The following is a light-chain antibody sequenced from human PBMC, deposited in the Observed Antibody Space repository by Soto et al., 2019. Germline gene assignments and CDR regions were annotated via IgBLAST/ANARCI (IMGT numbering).Light chain of an antibody. CDR1: LSISTH. CDR2: GTS. V-gene: IGKV3-20*01. CDR3: QQCALAPAT. J-gene: IGKJ4*01. Sequence: RASLSISTHLAWYQQKPGQAPRLVIFGTSNRATGIPDRFSGSGSGTEFTLTINRLEPEDVAVYYCQQCALAPATFGGGTKV.